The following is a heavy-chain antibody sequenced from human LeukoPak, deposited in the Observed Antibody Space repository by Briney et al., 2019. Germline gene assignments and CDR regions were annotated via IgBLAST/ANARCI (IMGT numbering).Heavy chain of an antibody. Sequence: GGSLRLFCAASGFTFSIIAMTWVRQAPGKGLEWVSTIRSNGETTYNADSVRGRFTISRDNSKKTLYVQLNSLRVDDTAIYYCAKGQELDDGVFDSWGQGTLVTVSS. J-gene: IGHJ4*02. D-gene: IGHD1-1*01. V-gene: IGHV3-23*01. CDR2: IRSNGETT. CDR1: GFTFSIIA. CDR3: AKGQELDDGVFDS.